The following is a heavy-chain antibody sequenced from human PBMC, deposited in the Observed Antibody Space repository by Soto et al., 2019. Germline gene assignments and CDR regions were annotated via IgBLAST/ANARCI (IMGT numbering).Heavy chain of an antibody. V-gene: IGHV4-61*01. J-gene: IGHJ4*02. D-gene: IGHD3-10*02. CDR2: IYYSGST. CDR3: AARITMIGDFDY. CDR1: GGSVSSGSYY. Sequence: SETLSLTCTVSGGSVSSGSYYWSWIRQPPGKGLEWIGYIYYSGSTNYNPSLKSRVTISVDTSKNQFSLKLSSVTAADTAVYYCAARITMIGDFDYWGQGTLVTVSS.